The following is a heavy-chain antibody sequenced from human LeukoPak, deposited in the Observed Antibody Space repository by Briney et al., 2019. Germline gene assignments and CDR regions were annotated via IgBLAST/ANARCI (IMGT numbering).Heavy chain of an antibody. CDR2: INPSGGST. V-gene: IGHV1-46*01. D-gene: IGHD5-12*01. CDR1: GYTFTSYA. Sequence: GASVKVSCKASGYTFTSYAMNWVRQAPGQGLEWMGIINPSGGSTSYARKFQGRVTMTRDTSTSTVYMELSSLRSEDTAVYYCASSRDSGYDLGSFDYWGQGTLVTVSS. J-gene: IGHJ4*02. CDR3: ASSRDSGYDLGSFDY.